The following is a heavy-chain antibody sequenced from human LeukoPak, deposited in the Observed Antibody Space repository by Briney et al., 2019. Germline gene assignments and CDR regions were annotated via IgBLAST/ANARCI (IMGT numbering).Heavy chain of an antibody. CDR1: GYSFTSYW. J-gene: IGHJ3*02. CDR3: ARGWVGGSGSYDAFDI. D-gene: IGHD3-10*01. V-gene: IGHV5-51*01. Sequence: GESLKISCKGSGYSFTSYWIGWVRQMPGNGLEWMGMIYPGDSDTRYSPSFQGQVTISADKSISTAYLQWSSLKASDTAMYYCARGWVGGSGSYDAFDIWGQGTMVTVSS. CDR2: IYPGDSDT.